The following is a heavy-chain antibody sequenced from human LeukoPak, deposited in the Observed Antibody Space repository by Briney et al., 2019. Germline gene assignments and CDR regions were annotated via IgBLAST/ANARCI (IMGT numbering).Heavy chain of an antibody. CDR2: MNPNSGNT. Sequence: ASVKVSCKASGYTFTSYDINWVRQATAQGLEWMGWMNPNSGNTGYAQKFQGRVTMTRNTSISTAYMQLSSLRSEDTAVYYCARTDYDILTGYFYYYYGMDVWGQGTTVTVSS. V-gene: IGHV1-8*01. J-gene: IGHJ6*02. CDR1: GYTFTSYD. CDR3: ARTDYDILTGYFYYYYGMDV. D-gene: IGHD3-9*01.